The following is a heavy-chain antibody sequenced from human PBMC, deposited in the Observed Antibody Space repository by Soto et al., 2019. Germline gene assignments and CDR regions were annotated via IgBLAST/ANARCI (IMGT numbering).Heavy chain of an antibody. CDR1: GGSVTSSTSS. CDR2: IFYGHGT. J-gene: IGHJ5*02. V-gene: IGHV4-39*01. D-gene: IGHD3-9*01. Sequence: QVQLQESGPGLVNPSETLSLTCTVSGGSVTSSTSSWAWVRQPPGKGLHWIGTIFYGHGTYSNPSLESRVTISLTTSKIQFSLELTSVTAADTAVYYCARQPTGYPNWFDAWGRGILVIVSS. CDR3: ARQPTGYPNWFDA.